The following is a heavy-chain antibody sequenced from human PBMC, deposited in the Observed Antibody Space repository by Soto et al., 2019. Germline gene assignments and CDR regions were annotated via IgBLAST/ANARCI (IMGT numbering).Heavy chain of an antibody. D-gene: IGHD3-16*01. V-gene: IGHV2-5*02. CDR2: IYWDDDQ. CDR1: GFSLTADGVG. CDR3: AHRYGGTSWPNDAFDV. J-gene: IGHJ3*01. Sequence: QITLKESGPTLVKPTQTLTLTCTFSGFSLTADGVGVGWIRQPPGKALEWLALIYWDDDQRYSPSLKTRLTIAKDNSKNQVVLTMFNLDPVDTGTYYWAHRYGGTSWPNDAFDVWGQGTVVTVSS.